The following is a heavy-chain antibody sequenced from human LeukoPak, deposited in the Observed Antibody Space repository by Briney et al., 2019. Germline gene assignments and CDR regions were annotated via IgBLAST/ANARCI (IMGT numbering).Heavy chain of an antibody. CDR1: GFTFSDYY. J-gene: IGHJ4*02. V-gene: IGHV3-11*01. CDR3: ARDLSAMVFSFDY. Sequence: GSLRLSCAASGFTFSDYYMSWIRQAPGKGLEWVSYISSSGSTIYYADSVKGRFTISRDNAKNSLYLQMNSLRAEDTAVYYCARDLSAMVFSFDYWGQGTLVTVSS. D-gene: IGHD5-18*01. CDR2: ISSSGSTI.